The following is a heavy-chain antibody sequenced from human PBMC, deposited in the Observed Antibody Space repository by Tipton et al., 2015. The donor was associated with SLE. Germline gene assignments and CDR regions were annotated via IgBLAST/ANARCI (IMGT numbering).Heavy chain of an antibody. D-gene: IGHD5-18*01. CDR2: IYYLGTT. Sequence: TLSLTCYVSGGSIISSDYYWGWIRQPPGKGLQWIGSIYYLGTTYYNPSLESRVTMSLDTSKNQFSLKLSSVTAADTAVYYCAGGSGYSYGQDAHRAGYYYMDVWGKGTTVTVSS. CDR1: GGSIISSDYY. CDR3: AGGSGYSYGQDAHRAGYYYMDV. J-gene: IGHJ6*03. V-gene: IGHV4-39*01.